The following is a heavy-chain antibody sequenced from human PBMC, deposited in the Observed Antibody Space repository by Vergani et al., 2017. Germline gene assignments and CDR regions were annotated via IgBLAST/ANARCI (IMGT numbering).Heavy chain of an antibody. J-gene: IGHJ4*02. Sequence: EVQLVESGGGLVKPGGSLRLSCAASGFTFSSYSMNWVRQAPGKGLEWVSSISSSSSYIYYADSVKGRFTISRDNAKNSLYLQMNSLRAEDTAVYYCARESWYYYGSGFSRLYYFDYWGQGTLVTVSS. V-gene: IGHV3-21*04. CDR2: ISSSSSYI. D-gene: IGHD3-10*01. CDR3: ARESWYYYGSGFSRLYYFDY. CDR1: GFTFSSYS.